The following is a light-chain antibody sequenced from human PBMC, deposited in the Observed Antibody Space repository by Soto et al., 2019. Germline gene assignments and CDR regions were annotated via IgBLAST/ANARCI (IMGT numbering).Light chain of an antibody. J-gene: IGLJ1*01. CDR2: ASS. V-gene: IGLV2-14*01. CDR1: SSDVGGYNY. CDR3: SSYTSGTTLYV. Sequence: QSVLTQPASVSGSPGQSITISCTGTSSDVGGYNYVSWYQHHAGKAPRLMIYASSNRPSGVSHRFFGSRSDNTASLTISGLQAEDEADYYCSSYTSGTTLYVFGTGTKLTVL.